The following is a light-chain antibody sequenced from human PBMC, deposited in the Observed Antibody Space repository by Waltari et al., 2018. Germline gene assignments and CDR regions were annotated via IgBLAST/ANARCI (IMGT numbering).Light chain of an antibody. J-gene: IGKJ4*01. CDR1: QDITNN. CDR3: QQYASLLALS. Sequence: IQLTQSPPSLAASVGDRGTITFQATQDITNNLNLYQQKPGQAPKVVIYSASTLQTGVPSRFSGSGPGTDFTLTISGLLPVDIGTYYGQQYASLLALSLGGGT. CDR2: SAS. V-gene: IGKV1-33*01.